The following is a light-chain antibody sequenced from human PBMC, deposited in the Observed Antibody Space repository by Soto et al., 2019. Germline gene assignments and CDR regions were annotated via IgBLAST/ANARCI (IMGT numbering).Light chain of an antibody. Sequence: DIVMTQSPLSLPVTPGESASISCRSSQSLLHSTGYNFLDWYLQKPGQSPQLLIYLGYNRASGASARFSGSGPGTDFTLRISRVGAADVGVYYCMQALQTPRTFGQGTKV. CDR1: QSLLHSTGYNF. V-gene: IGKV2-28*01. CDR2: LGY. J-gene: IGKJ1*01. CDR3: MQALQTPRT.